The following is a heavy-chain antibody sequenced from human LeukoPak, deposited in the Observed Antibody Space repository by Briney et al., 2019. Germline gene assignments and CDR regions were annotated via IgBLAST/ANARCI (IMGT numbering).Heavy chain of an antibody. CDR2: INPNSGGT. Sequence: ASVKVSCKASGYTFTGYFAHWVRQAPGQGLEWMGWINPNSGGTNYAQKFQGRVTMTRDTSISTAYMELSRLRSDDTAVYYCAREEAKMQKEYYYGSGSYWSTDWGQGTLVTVSS. CDR1: GYTFTGYF. V-gene: IGHV1-2*02. J-gene: IGHJ4*02. CDR3: AREEAKMQKEYYYGSGSYWSTD. D-gene: IGHD3-10*01.